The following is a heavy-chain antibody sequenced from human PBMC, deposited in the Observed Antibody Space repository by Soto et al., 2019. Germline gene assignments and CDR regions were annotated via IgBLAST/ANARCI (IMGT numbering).Heavy chain of an antibody. CDR2: IYYSGST. CDR1: GGSISSYY. V-gene: IGHV4-59*01. Sequence: SETLSLTCTVSGGSISSYYWSWIRQPPGKGREWIGYIYYSGSTNYNPSLKSRVTISLDTSRTQISLKMSTVTAADTAVYYCASAVPYYDSSGYFDYWGQGTLVTVS. CDR3: ASAVPYYDSSGYFDY. D-gene: IGHD3-22*01. J-gene: IGHJ4*02.